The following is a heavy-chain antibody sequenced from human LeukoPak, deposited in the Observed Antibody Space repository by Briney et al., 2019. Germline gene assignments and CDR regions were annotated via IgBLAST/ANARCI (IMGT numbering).Heavy chain of an antibody. CDR1: GGSISNGDYY. J-gene: IGHJ4*02. CDR2: IYYTGST. Sequence: SETLSLTCTVSGGSISNGDYYWSWIRQHPGKGLEWVGYIYYTGSTYYNPSLKSPVTISLDTSKNQFSLKLSSVTAADTAVYYCATQKWIGTFHYWGQGALVSVSS. V-gene: IGHV4-31*01. D-gene: IGHD3-10*01. CDR3: ATQKWIGTFHY.